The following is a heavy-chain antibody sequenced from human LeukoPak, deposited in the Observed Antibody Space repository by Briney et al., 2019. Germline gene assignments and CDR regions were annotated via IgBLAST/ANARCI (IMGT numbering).Heavy chain of an antibody. V-gene: IGHV3-48*03. J-gene: IGHJ5*02. CDR3: ASWVTSMVRGVIITSEDWFDP. CDR1: GFTFSSYE. Sequence: GGSLRLSCAASGFTFSSYEMNWVRQAPGKGLEWVSYISSSGSTIYYADSVKGRFTISRDNAKNSLYLQMNSLRAEDTAVYYCASWVTSMVRGVIITSEDWFDPWGQGTLVTVSS. D-gene: IGHD3-10*01. CDR2: ISSSGSTI.